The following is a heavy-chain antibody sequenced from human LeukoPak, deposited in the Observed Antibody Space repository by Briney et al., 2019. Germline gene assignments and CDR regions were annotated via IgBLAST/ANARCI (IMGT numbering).Heavy chain of an antibody. J-gene: IGHJ4*02. V-gene: IGHV3-30*02. D-gene: IGHD6-19*01. CDR2: IRYDGSNK. CDR3: ARVISVAGTYEPAYFDY. Sequence: PGGSLRLSCAASGFTFSSYGMHWVRQAPGKGLEWVAFIRYDGSNKYYADSVKGRFTISRDNSKNTLYLQMDSLRSEDTAVYYCARVISVAGTYEPAYFDYWGQGTLVTVSS. CDR1: GFTFSSYG.